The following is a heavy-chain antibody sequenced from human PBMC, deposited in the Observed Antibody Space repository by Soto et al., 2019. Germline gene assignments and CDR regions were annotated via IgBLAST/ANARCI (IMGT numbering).Heavy chain of an antibody. J-gene: IGHJ4*02. V-gene: IGHV3-7*03. Sequence: HPGGSLRLSCAASGFTFSSYWMSWVRQAPGKGLEWVANIKQDGSEKYYVDSVKGRFTISRDNAKNSLYLQMNSLRAEDTAVYYCARGSSGYYSQYYFDYWGQGTLVTVSS. D-gene: IGHD3-22*01. CDR3: ARGSSGYYSQYYFDY. CDR1: GFTFSSYW. CDR2: IKQDGSEK.